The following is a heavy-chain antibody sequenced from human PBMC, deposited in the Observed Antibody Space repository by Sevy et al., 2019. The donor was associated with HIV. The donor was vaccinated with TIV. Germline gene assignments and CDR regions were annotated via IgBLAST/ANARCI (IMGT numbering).Heavy chain of an antibody. V-gene: IGHV4-38-2*01. Sequence: SETLSLTCAVSGYSISSGYYWGWIRQPPGKGLEWIGSISHSGSTYYNPSLKSRVTISVDTSKNQFSLKLSSVTAADTAVYYCARTASRIAAAGYFDYWGQGTLVTVSS. J-gene: IGHJ4*02. CDR3: ARTASRIAAAGYFDY. CDR2: ISHSGST. D-gene: IGHD6-13*01. CDR1: GYSISSGYY.